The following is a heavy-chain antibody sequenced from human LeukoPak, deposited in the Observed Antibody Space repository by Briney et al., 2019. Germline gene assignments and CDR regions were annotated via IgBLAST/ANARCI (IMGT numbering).Heavy chain of an antibody. Sequence: GGSLRLSCAASGFTFSDYYMSWIRQAPGKGLEWVSYISSSGSTIYYADSVKGRFTISRDNAKNSLYLQMNSLRDEDTAVYYCAREDLWFGEPFDYWGQGTLVTVSS. CDR2: ISSSGSTI. V-gene: IGHV3-11*04. CDR3: AREDLWFGEPFDY. J-gene: IGHJ4*02. CDR1: GFTFSDYY. D-gene: IGHD3-10*01.